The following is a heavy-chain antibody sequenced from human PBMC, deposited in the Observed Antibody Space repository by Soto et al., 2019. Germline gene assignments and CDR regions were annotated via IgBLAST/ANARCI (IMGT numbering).Heavy chain of an antibody. J-gene: IGHJ6*02. Sequence: GGSLRLSCAASGFTFSTYGMSWVRQAPGKGLEWVSGVSGSGTAAYYADSVRGRFTISRDNSDNTLHLQMNSLRVEDTALYHCAKGAIGTSYPYYYFYNMDVWGQGTTVTVSS. D-gene: IGHD6-13*01. CDR1: GFTFSTYG. CDR3: AKGAIGTSYPYYYFYNMDV. CDR2: VSGSGTAA. V-gene: IGHV3-23*01.